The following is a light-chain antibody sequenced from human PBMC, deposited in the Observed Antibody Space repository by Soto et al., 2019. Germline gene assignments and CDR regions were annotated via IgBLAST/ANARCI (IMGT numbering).Light chain of an antibody. CDR3: QQYNSDSRRT. CDR2: KAS. V-gene: IGKV1-5*03. J-gene: IGKJ1*01. CDR1: QTISSW. Sequence: DIQLTHYPSTLSEPVGDRVTITCRARQTISSWLAWYQQKPGKAPNLLIYKASTLKSAVPSRCSGSGSGTEVTLTISSLQPADDATYYCQQYNSDSRRTFGQGTKVDIK.